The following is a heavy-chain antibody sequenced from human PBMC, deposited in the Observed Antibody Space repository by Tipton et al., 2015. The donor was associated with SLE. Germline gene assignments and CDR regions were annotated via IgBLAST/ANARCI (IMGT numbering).Heavy chain of an antibody. D-gene: IGHD4-23*01. Sequence: TLSLTCTVSGGSISNRYWGWIRQPPGMGLEWIGSIYHSGSTYYNPSLKSRVTISVDTSKNQFSLKLSSVTAADTAVYYCARLIRGNSDYWGQGTLVTVSS. J-gene: IGHJ4*02. CDR3: ARLIRGNSDY. CDR1: GGSISNRY. V-gene: IGHV4-38-2*02. CDR2: IYHSGST.